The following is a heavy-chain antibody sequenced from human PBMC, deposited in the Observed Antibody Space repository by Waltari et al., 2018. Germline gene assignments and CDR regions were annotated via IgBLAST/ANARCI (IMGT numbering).Heavy chain of an antibody. CDR3: VRDRTTMAARPGDY. CDR2: VNPDTGNA. CDR1: GYIFINYY. J-gene: IGHJ4*02. V-gene: IGHV1-2*07. Sequence: QVVLVQSGAEVKKPGASVKVSCKASGYIFINYYLHWVRQAPGQGPEWMGWVNPDTGNANYGHNFRGRVTMTWDTSINTAFMDLSDLKSDDTAVYYCVRDRTTMAARPGDYWGQGTLVTVSS. D-gene: IGHD6-6*01.